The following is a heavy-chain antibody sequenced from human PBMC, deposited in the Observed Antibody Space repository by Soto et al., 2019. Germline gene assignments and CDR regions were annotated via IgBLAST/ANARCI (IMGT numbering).Heavy chain of an antibody. D-gene: IGHD6-19*01. V-gene: IGHV4-39*01. CDR2: IYYSGST. CDR1: GGAISSSSYY. CDR3: ARNAVHSSGFTDY. Sequence: PSETLSLTCTVSGGAISSSSYYWGWIRQPPGKGLEWIGSIYYSGSTYYNPSLKSRVTISVDTSKNQFSLKLSSVTAADTAVYYWARNAVHSSGFTDYWGQEPWSPSPQ. J-gene: IGHJ4*01.